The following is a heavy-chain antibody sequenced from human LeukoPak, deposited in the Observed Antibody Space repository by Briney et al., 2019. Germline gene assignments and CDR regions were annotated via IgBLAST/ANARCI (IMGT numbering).Heavy chain of an antibody. D-gene: IGHD1-14*01. CDR2: INHSGST. Sequence: SETLSLTCAVYGGSFSGYYWSWIRQPPGKGLEWIGEINHSGSTNYNPSLKSRVTISVDTSKNQFSLKLSSVTAADTAVYYCARVSSDTNPYYYYMDVWGKGTTVTVSS. V-gene: IGHV4-34*01. CDR3: ARVSSDTNPYYYYMDV. CDR1: GGSFSGYY. J-gene: IGHJ6*03.